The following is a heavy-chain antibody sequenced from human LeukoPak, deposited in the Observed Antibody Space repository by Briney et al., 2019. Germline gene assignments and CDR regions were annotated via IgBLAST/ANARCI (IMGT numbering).Heavy chain of an antibody. CDR2: ISSSSSYI. Sequence: GSLRLSCAASGFTFSRYSMNWVRQAPGKGLEWVSSISSSSSYIYYADSVKGRFTISRDNSKNTLYLQMNSLRAEDTAVYYCAKVFSAPVNDAFDIWGQGTMVTVSS. V-gene: IGHV3-21*04. J-gene: IGHJ3*02. CDR3: AKVFSAPVNDAFDI. CDR1: GFTFSRYS. D-gene: IGHD6-25*01.